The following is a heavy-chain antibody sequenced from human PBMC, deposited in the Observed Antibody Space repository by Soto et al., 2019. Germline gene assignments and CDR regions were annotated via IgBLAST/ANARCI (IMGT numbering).Heavy chain of an antibody. CDR2: INAGNGNT. J-gene: IGHJ5*02. V-gene: IGHV1-3*01. CDR1: GYTFTTYA. Sequence: PAASVKVSCKASGYTFTTYAMHWVRQAPGQRLEWMGWINAGNGNTKYSQKFQGRVTITRDTSASTAYMELSSLRSEDTAVYYCARDRSVAVAGPGWFDPWGQGTLVTVSS. CDR3: ARDRSVAVAGPGWFDP. D-gene: IGHD6-19*01.